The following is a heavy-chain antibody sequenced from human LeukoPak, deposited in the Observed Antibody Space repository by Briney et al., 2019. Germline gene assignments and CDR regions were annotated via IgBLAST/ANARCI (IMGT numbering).Heavy chain of an antibody. D-gene: IGHD6-13*01. CDR1: GGSISSYY. Sequence: PSETLSLTCTVSGGSISSYYWSWIRQPPGKGLEWIGSIYYSGSTYYNPSLKSRVTISVDTSKNQFSLKLSSVTAADTAVYYCASRYSSSRRADWFDPWGQGTLVTVSS. V-gene: IGHV4-59*05. CDR2: IYYSGST. J-gene: IGHJ5*02. CDR3: ASRYSSSRRADWFDP.